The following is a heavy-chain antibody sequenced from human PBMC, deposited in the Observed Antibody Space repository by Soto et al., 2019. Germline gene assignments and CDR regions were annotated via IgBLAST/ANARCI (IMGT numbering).Heavy chain of an antibody. J-gene: IGHJ5*02. CDR3: ARELESRHAGNWSDP. CDR1: GGTFSSYA. V-gene: IGHV1-69*01. CDR2: IIPIFGTA. Sequence: QVQLVQSEAEVKKPGSSVKVSCKASGGTFSSYAISCVRQSPGQGREWMGGIIPIFGTANYAQKFQGRVTLAVDVSRSTANMELTSLRSEVTAVYYCARELESRHAGNWSDPWGQGTLVTVSS.